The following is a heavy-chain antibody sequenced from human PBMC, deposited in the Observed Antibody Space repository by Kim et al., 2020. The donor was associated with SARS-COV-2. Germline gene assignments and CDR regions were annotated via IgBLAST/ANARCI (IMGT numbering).Heavy chain of an antibody. D-gene: IGHD6-6*01. J-gene: IGHJ6*02. CDR1: GFTFGDYA. CDR2: ISWNSGSI. V-gene: IGHV3-9*01. Sequence: GGSLRLSCAASGFTFGDYAMHWVRQAPGKGLEWVSGISWNSGSIGYADSVKGRFTISRDNAKNSLYLQMNSLRAEDTALYYCATIPDSRIAARRYYYYGMDVWGQGTTVTVSS. CDR3: ATIPDSRIAARRYYYYGMDV.